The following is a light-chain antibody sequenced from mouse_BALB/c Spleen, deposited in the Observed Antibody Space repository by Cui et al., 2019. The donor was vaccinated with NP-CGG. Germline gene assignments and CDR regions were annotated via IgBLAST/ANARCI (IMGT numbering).Light chain of an antibody. CDR1: TGAVTTSNY. CDR3: ALWYSNHWV. J-gene: IGLJ1*01. CDR2: GTH. V-gene: IGLV1*01. Sequence: QAVVTEESALATSRDEEVTLTCRSGTGAVTTSNYANWVQEKPDHLFTGLIGGTHNRAPGVPARFSGSLIGDKAALTITGTQTEDEAIYFCALWYSNHWVFGGGTTLTVL.